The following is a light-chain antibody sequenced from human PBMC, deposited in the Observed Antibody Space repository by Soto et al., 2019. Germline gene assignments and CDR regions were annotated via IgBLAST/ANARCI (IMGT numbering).Light chain of an antibody. CDR3: QQYNNWPPFT. V-gene: IGKV3-15*01. CDR1: QSVGSK. J-gene: IGKJ3*01. Sequence: EIVMTQSPATMSVSPGERASLSCWGSQSVGSKLAWYQHKPGQAPRLLIYDASTRATGFPARFSGSGSGTEFPLTISSLQPEDFAVYYCQQYNNWPPFTFGPGTKVDIK. CDR2: DAS.